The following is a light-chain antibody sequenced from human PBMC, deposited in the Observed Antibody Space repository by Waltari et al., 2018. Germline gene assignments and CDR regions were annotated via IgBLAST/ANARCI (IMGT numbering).Light chain of an antibody. J-gene: IGKJ1*01. Sequence: AIQMTQSPSSLSASVGDRVTITCRASQGIRSDLGWYQQKPGKAPKLLIYAASTLQSGVPSRFGGSGSGTDFTLTISSLQPEDFATYYCLQDDNYPRTFGQGTKVEIK. CDR1: QGIRSD. CDR3: LQDDNYPRT. CDR2: AAS. V-gene: IGKV1-6*02.